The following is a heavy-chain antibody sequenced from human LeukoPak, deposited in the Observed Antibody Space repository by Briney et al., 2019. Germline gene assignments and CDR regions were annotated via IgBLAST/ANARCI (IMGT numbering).Heavy chain of an antibody. CDR1: GFTFSSYG. V-gene: IGHV3-30*18. J-gene: IGHJ4*02. D-gene: IGHD3-10*01. Sequence: GGSLRLSCAASGFTFSSYGMHWVRQAPGKGLEWVAVISFDGRNIYYADSVKGRFTISRDNSKNTLYLQMNSLRAEDTAVYYCAKDRGSGRVRGVIINYWGQGTLVTVPS. CDR2: ISFDGRNI. CDR3: AKDRGSGRVRGVIINY.